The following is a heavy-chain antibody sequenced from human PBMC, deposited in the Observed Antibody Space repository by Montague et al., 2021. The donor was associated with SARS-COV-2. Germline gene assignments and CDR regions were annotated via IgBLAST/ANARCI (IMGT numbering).Heavy chain of an antibody. CDR1: GFTFSSYS. CDR2: ISSSSSYI. V-gene: IGHV3-21*01. J-gene: IGHJ6*02. Sequence: SLRLSCAASGFTFSSYSMNWVRQAPGKGLEWVSSISSSSSYIYYADSVKGRFTISRDNAKNSLYLQMNSLRAEDTAVYYCARLLGPTIFGVVTRYYYYYGMDVWGQGTTVTVSS. CDR3: ARLLGPTIFGVVTRYYYYYGMDV. D-gene: IGHD3-3*01.